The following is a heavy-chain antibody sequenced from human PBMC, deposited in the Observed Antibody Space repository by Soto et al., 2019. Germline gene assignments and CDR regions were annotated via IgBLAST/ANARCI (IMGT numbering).Heavy chain of an antibody. D-gene: IGHD2-21*01. CDR3: ARDVFCGGAPACPDMDV. CDR1: GYTFSGYS. V-gene: IGHV1-18*04. Sequence: QVVLEQSGGEVKKPGASVKVSCKASGYTFSGYSITWVRQAPGQGLEWMGRISGYNGNTNKARTLRGRLTLTTDTSTSTAYMELRSLTSDDTAVYYCARDVFCGGAPACPDMDVWGQGTTVTVSS. CDR2: ISGYNGNT. J-gene: IGHJ6*02.